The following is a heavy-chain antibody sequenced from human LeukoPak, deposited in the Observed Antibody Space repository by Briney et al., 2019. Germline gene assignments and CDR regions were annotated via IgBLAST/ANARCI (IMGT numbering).Heavy chain of an antibody. Sequence: SETLSLTCAVYGGSFSGYYWSWIRQPPGKGLEWIGEINHSGSTNYNPSLKSRVTISVDTSKNQFSLKLSSVTAADTAVYYCASGGYCGTTTCYPNWFDPWGQGTLVTVSS. J-gene: IGHJ5*02. CDR2: INHSGST. V-gene: IGHV4-34*01. CDR3: ASGGYCGTTTCYPNWFDP. CDR1: GGSFSGYY. D-gene: IGHD2-2*01.